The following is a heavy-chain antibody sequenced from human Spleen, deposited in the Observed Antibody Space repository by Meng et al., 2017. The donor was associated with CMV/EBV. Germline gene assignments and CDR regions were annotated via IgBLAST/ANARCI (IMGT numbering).Heavy chain of an antibody. Sequence: ASVKVSCKAFEYTFTDYYIHWVRQAPGQGPEWMGWISPSTGGTNYAQKFQGRVTITRDTSISTAYMDLSRLTSDDTAVYYCARGVIMIRDYHHYAMDVWGQGTTVTVSS. CDR2: ISPSTGGT. CDR3: ARGVIMIRDYHHYAMDV. V-gene: IGHV1-2*02. J-gene: IGHJ6*02. CDR1: EYTFTDYY. D-gene: IGHD2-8*01.